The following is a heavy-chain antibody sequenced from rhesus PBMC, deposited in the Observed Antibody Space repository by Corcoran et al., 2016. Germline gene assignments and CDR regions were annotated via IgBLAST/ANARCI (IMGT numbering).Heavy chain of an antibody. CDR2: IYGSSTST. Sequence: QVQLQESGPGVVKPSETLSLTCAVSGGSISDSYRWSWIRQPPGKGLEWIGYIYGSSTSTNYNPSLKSRVTISKDTSKNQFSLKLSSVTASDTAVYYCARRRYDSGDYLLDYWGQGVLVTVSS. CDR3: ARRRYDSGDYLLDY. V-gene: IGHV4S10*01. CDR1: GGSISDSYR. D-gene: IGHD3-28*01. J-gene: IGHJ4*01.